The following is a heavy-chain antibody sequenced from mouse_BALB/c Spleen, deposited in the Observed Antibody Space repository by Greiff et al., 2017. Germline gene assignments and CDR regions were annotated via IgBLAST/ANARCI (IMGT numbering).Heavy chain of an antibody. Sequence: DVKLVESGGDLVKPGGSLKLSCAASGFTFSSYGMSWVRQTPDKRLEWVATISSGGSYTYYPDSVKGRFTISRDNAKNTLYLQMSSLKSEDTAMYYCARQGSSYWFAYWGQGTLVTVSA. CDR1: GFTFSSYG. V-gene: IGHV5-6*02. CDR2: ISSGGSYT. CDR3: ARQGSSYWFAY. D-gene: IGHD1-1*01. J-gene: IGHJ3*01.